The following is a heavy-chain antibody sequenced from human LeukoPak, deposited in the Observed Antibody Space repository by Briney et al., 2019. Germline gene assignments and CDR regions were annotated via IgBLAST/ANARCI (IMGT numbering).Heavy chain of an antibody. CDR1: DFSISSSNW. CDR2: IYYSGST. V-gene: IGHV4-28*03. Sequence: SDTLSLTCAVSDFSISSSNWWGWIRQPSGRGLEWMGYIYYSGSTYYNPSLKGRVTMSVDTSKNQFSLKLSSVTAVDTAVYYCARGPRYCSSVSCYTSWFDPWGQGTLVTVSS. CDR3: ARGPRYCSSVSCYTSWFDP. D-gene: IGHD2-2*02. J-gene: IGHJ5*02.